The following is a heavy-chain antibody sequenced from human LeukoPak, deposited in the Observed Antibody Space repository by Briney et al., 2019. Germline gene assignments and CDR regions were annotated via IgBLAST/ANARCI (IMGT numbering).Heavy chain of an antibody. CDR3: ARGLPRIVVVVAGNWFDP. J-gene: IGHJ5*02. CDR2: INPNSGGT. CDR1: GYTFTGYY. D-gene: IGHD2-15*01. Sequence: ASVKVSCKASGYTFTGYYMHWVRQAPGQGLEWMGRINPNSGGTNYAQKFQGRVTMTRDTSISTAYMELSRLRSDDTAVYYCARGLPRIVVVVAGNWFDPWGQGTLVSVSS. V-gene: IGHV1-2*06.